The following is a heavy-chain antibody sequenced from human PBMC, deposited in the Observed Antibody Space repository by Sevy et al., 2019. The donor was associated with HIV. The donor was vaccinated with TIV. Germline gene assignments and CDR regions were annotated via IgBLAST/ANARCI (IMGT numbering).Heavy chain of an antibody. J-gene: IGHJ3*01. D-gene: IGHD3-22*01. CDR3: ASLPNNYYDTSGSSGDDAFDL. CDR1: GFTFNNYG. CDR2: IWNDQINK. Sequence: GGSLRLSCAASGFTFNNYGMHWVHQAPGKGLEWVAVIWNDQINKHYADSVKVRFTISRDNSKNTLYLQMNSLRAEDTAVYYCASLPNNYYDTSGSSGDDAFDLWGRWTMVTVSS. V-gene: IGHV3-33*03.